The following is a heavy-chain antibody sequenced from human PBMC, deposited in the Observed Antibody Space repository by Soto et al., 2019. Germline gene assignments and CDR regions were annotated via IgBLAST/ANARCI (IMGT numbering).Heavy chain of an antibody. CDR3: ARPARPHHDFWSGYYFDY. CDR2: IIPIFGTA. V-gene: IGHV1-69*12. J-gene: IGHJ4*02. CDR1: GGTFSSYA. Sequence: QVQLVQSGAEVKKPGSSVKVSCKASGGTFSSYAISWVRQAPGQGLEWMGGIIPIFGTANYAQKFQGRVTITADESTSTAYMELSSLRSEDTAVYYCARPARPHHDFWSGYYFDYWGQGTLVTVSS. D-gene: IGHD3-3*01.